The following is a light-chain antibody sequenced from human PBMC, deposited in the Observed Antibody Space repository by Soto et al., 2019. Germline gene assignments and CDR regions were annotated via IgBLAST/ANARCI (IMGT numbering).Light chain of an antibody. J-gene: IGKJ2*01. Sequence: EIVMTQSPATLSVSPGARVTLSCRASESLFGFFAGYHHKPGQAPRLLIYGVSTKATGVPARFSGSGSATDFTLTITSMQSDDSAVYYCQSYNDWPFAFGQGTKLEI. CDR3: QSYNDWPFA. V-gene: IGKV3-15*01. CDR1: ESLFGF. CDR2: GVS.